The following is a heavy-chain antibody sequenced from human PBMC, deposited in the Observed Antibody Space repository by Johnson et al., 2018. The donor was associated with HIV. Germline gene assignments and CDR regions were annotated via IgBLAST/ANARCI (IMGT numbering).Heavy chain of an antibody. CDR3: AKDNSYGDLRDAFDI. CDR2: IRYDGSNK. CDR1: GFTFSSYG. D-gene: IGHD4-17*01. Sequence: QVQLVESGGGVVQPGGSLRLSCAASGFTFSSYGMHWVRQAPGKGLERVAFIRYDGSNKYYADSVKGRFTISRDNSKNTLYLQMNSLRAEDTAVYYCAKDNSYGDLRDAFDIWGQGTMVTVSS. V-gene: IGHV3-30*02. J-gene: IGHJ3*02.